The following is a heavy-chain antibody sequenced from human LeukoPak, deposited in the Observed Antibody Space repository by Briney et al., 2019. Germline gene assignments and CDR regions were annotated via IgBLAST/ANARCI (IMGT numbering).Heavy chain of an antibody. Sequence: GGSLRLSCAASGFTFSNTLMSWVRQAPGKGLEWVGRIKSKTDGGTTDYAAPVKGRFTISRDDSKNTLYLQMNSLKTEDTAVYYCTTDITMIVVVINDAFDIWGQGTMVTVSS. CDR1: GFTFSNTL. CDR2: IKSKTDGGTT. D-gene: IGHD3-22*01. V-gene: IGHV3-15*01. CDR3: TTDITMIVVVINDAFDI. J-gene: IGHJ3*02.